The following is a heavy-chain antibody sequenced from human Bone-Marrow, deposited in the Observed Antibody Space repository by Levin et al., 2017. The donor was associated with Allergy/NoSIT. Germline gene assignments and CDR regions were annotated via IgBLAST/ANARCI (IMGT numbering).Heavy chain of an antibody. CDR2: ISYDGSNK. CDR1: GFTFSSYG. V-gene: IGHV3-30*18. J-gene: IGHJ4*02. CDR3: AKGYVAIY. D-gene: IGHD3-16*01. Sequence: GGSLRLSCAASGFTFSSYGMHWVRQAPGKGLEWVAVISYDGSNKYYADSVKGRFTISRDNSKNTLYLQMNSLRAEDTAVYYCAKGYVAIYWGQGTLVTVSS.